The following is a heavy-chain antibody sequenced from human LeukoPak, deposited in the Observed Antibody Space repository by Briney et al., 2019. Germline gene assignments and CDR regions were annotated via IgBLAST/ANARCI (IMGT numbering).Heavy chain of an antibody. V-gene: IGHV4-4*07. CDR3: ATLATYGDYEEGWFDP. Sequence: SETLSLTCTVSGGSISSYYWSWIRQPAGKGLEWIGRIYTSGSTNYNPSLKSRVTMSVDTSKNQFSLKLSSVTAADTAVYYCATLATYGDYEEGWFDPWGQGTLVTVSS. CDR1: GGSISSYY. J-gene: IGHJ5*02. CDR2: IYTSGST. D-gene: IGHD4-17*01.